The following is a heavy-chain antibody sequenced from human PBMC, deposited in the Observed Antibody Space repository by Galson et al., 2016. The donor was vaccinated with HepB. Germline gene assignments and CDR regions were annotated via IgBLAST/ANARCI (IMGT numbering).Heavy chain of an antibody. CDR2: IYPGDSHT. CDR3: VRLPHCTGNNCHVYFDL. Sequence: QSGAEVKKPGESLKISCKGSGYRFTSYWIGWVRQMPGKGLEWMGNIYPGDSHTRYSPSLQGQVTISANKSINTAYLQWSSLRATDTAMYYCVRLPHCTGNNCHVYFDLWARGTPVTVSS. D-gene: IGHD2-8*02. CDR1: GYRFTSYW. V-gene: IGHV5-51*01. J-gene: IGHJ2*01.